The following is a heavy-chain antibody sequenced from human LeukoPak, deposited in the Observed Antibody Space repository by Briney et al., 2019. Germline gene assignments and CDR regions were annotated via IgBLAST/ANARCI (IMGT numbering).Heavy chain of an antibody. CDR3: ARHTGTHCYYYGMDV. CDR2: IYPGDSDT. V-gene: IGHV5-51*01. D-gene: IGHD1-7*01. J-gene: IGHJ6*02. CDR1: GYSFTSYW. Sequence: GESLKISCKGSGYSFTSYWIGWVRQMPGKGLEWMGIIYPGDSDTRYSPSFQGQVTISADKSISTAYLQWSSLKASDTAMYYCARHTGTHCYYYGMDVWGQGTTVTVSS.